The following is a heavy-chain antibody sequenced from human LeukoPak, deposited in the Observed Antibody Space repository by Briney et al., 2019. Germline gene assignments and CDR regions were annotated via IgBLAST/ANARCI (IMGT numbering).Heavy chain of an antibody. D-gene: IGHD1-1*01. CDR3: AKEGPRAGTFDY. V-gene: IGHV3-9*01. J-gene: IGHJ4*02. CDR2: ISWNSGSI. Sequence: PGGSLRLSCAASGFTFDDYAMHWVRQAPGTGLEWVSGISWNSGSIDYADSVKGRFTISRDNSKNTLYLQVNSLRAEDTALYYCAKEGPRAGTFDYWGQGTLVIVSS. CDR1: GFTFDDYA.